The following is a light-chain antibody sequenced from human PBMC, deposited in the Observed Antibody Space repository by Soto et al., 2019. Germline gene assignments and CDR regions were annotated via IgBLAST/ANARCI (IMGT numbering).Light chain of an antibody. CDR3: QQRVNWPPP. CDR1: QSISDY. Sequence: EIVLTQSPATLSLSPGERATLSCRAGQSISDYLAWYQQRPGQAPRLLIFDASNRATGVPDRFSGGGSGTDFTLIISSLAPEDFAVYYGQQRVNWPPPFCGGTKVEI. CDR2: DAS. V-gene: IGKV3-11*01. J-gene: IGKJ4*01.